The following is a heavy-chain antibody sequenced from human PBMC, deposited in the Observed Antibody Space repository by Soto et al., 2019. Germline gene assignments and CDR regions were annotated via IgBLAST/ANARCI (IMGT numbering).Heavy chain of an antibody. D-gene: IGHD3-22*01. CDR2: ISSSGDST. CDR1: GFTFSSYV. V-gene: IGHV3-23*01. CDR3: ARAASGYRNFDY. J-gene: IGHJ4*02. Sequence: TVGSLRLSCAASGFTFSSYVMTWVRQAPGKGLEWVSAISSSGDSTYFADSVKGRVTISRDNSRNTLYLQMSSLRAEDTAVYSCARAASGYRNFDYWGQGALVTVSS.